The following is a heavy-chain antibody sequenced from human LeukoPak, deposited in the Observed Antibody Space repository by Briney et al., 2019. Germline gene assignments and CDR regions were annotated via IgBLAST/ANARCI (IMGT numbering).Heavy chain of an antibody. CDR2: INHSGST. J-gene: IGHJ5*02. Sequence: PSETLSLTCAVYGGSFSGYYWSWIRQPPGKGLEWIGEINHSGSTNYNPSLKSRVTISADTSKNQFSLKLSSVTAADTAVYYCARGRVITIFGVATGGNWFDPWGQGTWSPSPQ. V-gene: IGHV4-34*01. CDR3: ARGRVITIFGVATGGNWFDP. CDR1: GGSFSGYY. D-gene: IGHD3-3*01.